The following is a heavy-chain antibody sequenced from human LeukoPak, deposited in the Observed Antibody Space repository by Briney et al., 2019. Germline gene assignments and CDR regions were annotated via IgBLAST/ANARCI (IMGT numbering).Heavy chain of an antibody. V-gene: IGHV1-24*01. J-gene: IGHJ5*02. Sequence: ASVKVSCKVSGYTLTELSMHWVRQAPGKGLEWMGGFDPEDGETIYAQKFQGRVTMTRDTSTSTVYMELSSLRSEDTAVYYCARDRSYGYSSGWYWFDPWGQGTLVTVSS. CDR1: GYTLTELS. CDR3: ARDRSYGYSSGWYWFDP. D-gene: IGHD6-19*01. CDR2: FDPEDGET.